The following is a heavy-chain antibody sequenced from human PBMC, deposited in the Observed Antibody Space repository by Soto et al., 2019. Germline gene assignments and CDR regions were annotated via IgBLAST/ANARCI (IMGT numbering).Heavy chain of an antibody. CDR3: ARHPSIMARENYLDY. Sequence: QLQLQESGPGLVKPSETLSLTCTVSDDSISRSNCYWGWIRQPPGKGLEWIGIIHSRGNTYYSPSLKNRVAMSVDTSRSQLSLRLTSVTAADTAVYYCARHPSIMARENYLDYWGHGTLVTVSS. CDR1: DDSISRSNCY. J-gene: IGHJ4*01. CDR2: IHSRGNT. V-gene: IGHV4-39*01. D-gene: IGHD3-10*01.